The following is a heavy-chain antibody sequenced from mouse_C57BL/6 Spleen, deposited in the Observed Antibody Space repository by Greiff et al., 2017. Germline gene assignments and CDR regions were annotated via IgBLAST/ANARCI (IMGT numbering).Heavy chain of an antibody. CDR2: IDPSDSYT. CDR3: ARPDY. J-gene: IGHJ2*01. CDR1: GYTFTSYW. V-gene: IGHV1-59*01. Sequence: QVQLQQPGAELVRPGTSVKLSCKASGYTFTSYWMHWVKQRPGQGLEWIGVIDPSDSYTNYNQKFKGKATLTVDTSSSTAYMQLSSLPSEDSAVYYCARPDYWGQGTTLTVSS.